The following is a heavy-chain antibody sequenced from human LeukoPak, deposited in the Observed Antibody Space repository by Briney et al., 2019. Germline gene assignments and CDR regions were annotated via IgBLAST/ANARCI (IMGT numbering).Heavy chain of an antibody. CDR3: VRLPLGYCSSTSCLD. Sequence: ASVKVSCKASGYNFNTYGISWVRQATGQGLEWMGWISSSTGNTKYAQKLQDRVTMTTDTSTSTAYLYLRNLRSDDTAVYYCVRLPLGYCSSTSCLDWGQGTLVTVSS. J-gene: IGHJ4*02. V-gene: IGHV1-18*01. D-gene: IGHD2-2*01. CDR2: ISSSTGNT. CDR1: GYNFNTYG.